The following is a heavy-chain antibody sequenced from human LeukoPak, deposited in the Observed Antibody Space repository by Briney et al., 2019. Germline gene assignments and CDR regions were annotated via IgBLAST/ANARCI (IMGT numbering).Heavy chain of an antibody. CDR2: INPNSGGT. CDR3: ARDGYSYGYNYYYYYMDV. J-gene: IGHJ6*03. CDR1: GYTFTGYY. D-gene: IGHD5-18*01. Sequence: GASVKVSCKASGYTFTGYYMHWVRQAPGQGLEWMGWINPNSGGTNYAQKFQGRVTMTRDTSISTAYMELSRLRSDDTAVYYCARDGYSYGYNYYYYYMDVWGKGTTVTVSS. V-gene: IGHV1-2*02.